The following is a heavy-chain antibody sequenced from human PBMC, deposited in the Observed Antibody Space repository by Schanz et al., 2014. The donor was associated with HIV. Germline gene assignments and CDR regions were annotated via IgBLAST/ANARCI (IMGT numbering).Heavy chain of an antibody. CDR3: ARGGIWEWDQPDFDY. Sequence: QVQLVESGGGVVQPGRSLRLSCAASGFTFRDYALHWVRQAPGKGLEWVAVISYDGSNKYYADSVKGRFTISRDSSKNTLYLQMSSLRAEDTAMYYCARGGIWEWDQPDFDYWGQGTLVTVSS. V-gene: IGHV3-30-3*01. J-gene: IGHJ4*02. CDR1: GFTFRDYA. CDR2: ISYDGSNK. D-gene: IGHD2-15*01.